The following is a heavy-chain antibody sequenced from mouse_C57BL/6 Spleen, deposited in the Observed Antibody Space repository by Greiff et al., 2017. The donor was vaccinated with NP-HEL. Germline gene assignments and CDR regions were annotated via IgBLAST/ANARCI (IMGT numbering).Heavy chain of an antibody. Sequence: VQLQQSGPELVKPGASVKISCKASGYAFSSSWMNWVKQRPGKGLEWIGRIYPGDGDTNYNGKFKGKATLTADKSSSTAYMQLSSLTSEDSAVYFCASGYWYEDYWGQGTTLTVSS. CDR2: IYPGDGDT. CDR1: GYAFSSSW. V-gene: IGHV1-82*01. CDR3: ASGYWYEDY. J-gene: IGHJ2*01. D-gene: IGHD2-14*01.